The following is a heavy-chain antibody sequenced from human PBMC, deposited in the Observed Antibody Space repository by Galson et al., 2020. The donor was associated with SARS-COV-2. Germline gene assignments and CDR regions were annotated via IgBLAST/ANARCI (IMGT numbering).Heavy chain of an antibody. CDR3: ARGCECEQPYYCDY. D-gene: IGHD2-8*01. Sequence: GGSLRLSCAASGFTFSNYAMNWVRQAPGKGPEWVSVICSNGGSSFYADSLKGRFTISRDNSKSTLYLQMNSLRAEDTAVYYCARGCECEQPYYCDYWGQGTLVTVSS. CDR1: GFTFSNYA. V-gene: IGHV3-30*04. CDR2: ICSNGGSS. J-gene: IGHJ4*02.